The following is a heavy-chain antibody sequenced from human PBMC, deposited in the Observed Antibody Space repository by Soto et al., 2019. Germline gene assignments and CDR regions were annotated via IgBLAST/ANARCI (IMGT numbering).Heavy chain of an antibody. CDR3: ARDITEGSSDAFDI. J-gene: IGHJ3*02. V-gene: IGHV3-11*01. Sequence: GGSLRLSCAASGFTFSDYYMSWIRQAPGKGLEWVSYISSSGSTIYYADSVKGRFTISRDNAKNSLYLQMNSLRAEDTAVYYCARDITEGSSDAFDIWGQGTMGTVSS. CDR2: ISSSGSTI. CDR1: GFTFSDYY.